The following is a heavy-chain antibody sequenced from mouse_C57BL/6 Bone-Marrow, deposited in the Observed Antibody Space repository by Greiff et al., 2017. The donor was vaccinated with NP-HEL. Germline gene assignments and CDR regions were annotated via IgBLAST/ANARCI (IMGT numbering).Heavy chain of an antibody. D-gene: IGHD2-10*02. CDR2: IYPGDGDT. J-gene: IGHJ2*01. Sequence: QVHVKQSGAELVKPGASVKISCKASGYAFSSYWMHWVKQRPGQGLEWIGQIYPGDGDTNYNGKFKGKATLTADKSSSTAYMQLSSLTSEDSAVYYGARGGEYGAYYDYGGRGTALTVSA. CDR3: ARGGEYGAYYDY. CDR1: GYAFSSYW. V-gene: IGHV1-80*01.